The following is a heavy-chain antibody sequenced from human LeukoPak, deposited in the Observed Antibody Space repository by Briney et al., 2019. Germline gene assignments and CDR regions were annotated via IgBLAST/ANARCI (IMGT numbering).Heavy chain of an antibody. CDR3: TTATPLGYRYGH. J-gene: IGHJ4*02. CDR2: IKSKTDGGTT. Sequence: GGSLILSCAASGFTFSNAWMSWVRQAPGKGLEWVGRIKSKTDGGTTDYAAPVKGRFTISRDDSKNTLYLQMNSLKTEDTAVYYCTTATPLGYRYGHWGQGTLVTVSS. CDR1: GFTFSNAW. V-gene: IGHV3-15*01. D-gene: IGHD5-18*01.